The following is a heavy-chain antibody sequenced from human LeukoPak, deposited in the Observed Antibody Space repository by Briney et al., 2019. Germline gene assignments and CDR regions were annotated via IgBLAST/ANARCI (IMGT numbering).Heavy chain of an antibody. Sequence: ASVKVSCKVSGYTLTELSMHWVRQAPGKGLEWMGGFDPEDGETIYAQKFQGRVTMTEDTSTDTAYMELSSLRSEDTAVYYCATGGWELPYFDYWGQGTLVTVSS. J-gene: IGHJ4*02. CDR2: FDPEDGET. CDR1: GYTLTELS. V-gene: IGHV1-24*01. CDR3: ATGGWELPYFDY. D-gene: IGHD1-26*01.